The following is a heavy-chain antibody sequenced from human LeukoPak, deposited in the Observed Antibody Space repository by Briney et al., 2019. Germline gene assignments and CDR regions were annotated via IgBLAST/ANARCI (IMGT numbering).Heavy chain of an antibody. CDR2: IDPSDSYT. J-gene: IGHJ4*02. CDR1: GYSFTNSW. D-gene: IGHD2-2*01. Sequence: AGESLKISCKGSGYSFTNSWITWVRQMPGKGLEWMGRIDPSDSYTNYSPSFQGHVTISADKSISTAYLQWSSLKASDTAMYYCARREAYCSSTSCRPFDYWGQGTLVTVSS. V-gene: IGHV5-10-1*01. CDR3: ARREAYCSSTSCRPFDY.